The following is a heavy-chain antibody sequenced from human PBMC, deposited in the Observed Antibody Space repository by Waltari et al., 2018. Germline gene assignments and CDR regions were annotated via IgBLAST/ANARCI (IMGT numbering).Heavy chain of an antibody. J-gene: IGHJ4*02. V-gene: IGHV1-2*06. CDR2: INPNSGDT. D-gene: IGHD4-17*01. CDR1: GYTFTGYY. Sequence: QVHLVQSGAEVKKPGASVTVSCKASGYTFTGYYIKWVRRAPGQGLEWMGRINPNSGDTNYAQKFQGRVTLTRDTSINTAYMELSSLKSDDTAVYYCARDLGSDYGNRDYWGQGTLVTVPS. CDR3: ARDLGSDYGNRDY.